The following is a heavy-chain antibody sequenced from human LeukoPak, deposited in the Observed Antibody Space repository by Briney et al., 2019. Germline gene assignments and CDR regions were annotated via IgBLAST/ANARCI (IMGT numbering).Heavy chain of an antibody. J-gene: IGHJ6*02. CDR2: FFYSGST. Sequence: SETLSLTCTVSDASINKYYWNWVRQPPGKGLEWIGYFFYSGSTRYNPSLKSRVTISGDMSNNQFSLRLTSLTAADTAVYYCARNAGTKDYYYGMDVWGQGTTVIVSS. V-gene: IGHV4-59*08. D-gene: IGHD2-2*01. CDR3: ARNAGTKDYYYGMDV. CDR1: DASINKYY.